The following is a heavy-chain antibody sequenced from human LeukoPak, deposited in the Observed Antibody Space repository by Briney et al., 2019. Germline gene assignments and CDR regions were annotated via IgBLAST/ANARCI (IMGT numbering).Heavy chain of an antibody. CDR3: ARDPSSGWYLKGWFDP. D-gene: IGHD6-19*01. Sequence: PGGSLRLSCTVSGFTVSSNSMSWVRQAPGKGLEWVSFIYSDNTHYSDSVKGRFTISRDNAKNSLYLQMNSLRAEDTAVYYCARDPSSGWYLKGWFDPWGQGTLVTVSS. CDR2: IYSDNT. CDR1: GFTVSSNS. V-gene: IGHV3-53*01. J-gene: IGHJ5*02.